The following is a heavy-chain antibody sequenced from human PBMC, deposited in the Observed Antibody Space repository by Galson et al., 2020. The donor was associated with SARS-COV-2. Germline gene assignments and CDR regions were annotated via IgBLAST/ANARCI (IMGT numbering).Heavy chain of an antibody. CDR2: ISYDGTNT. J-gene: IGHJ4*02. CDR1: GFTFSSYA. D-gene: IGHD3-10*01. V-gene: IGHV3-30-3*01. Sequence: GSPRLSCAASGFTFSSYAMHWVRQAPGKGLEWVAVISYDGTNTYYAESVQGRFIISRDNSKNMLYLRMNLLTPEDTAVFYCARPYYYASGTYSTFDYWGQGTLVSVSP. CDR3: ARPYYYASGTYSTFDY.